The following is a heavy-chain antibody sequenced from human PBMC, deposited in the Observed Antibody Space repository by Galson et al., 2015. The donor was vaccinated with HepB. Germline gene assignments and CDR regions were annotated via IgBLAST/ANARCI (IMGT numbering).Heavy chain of an antibody. J-gene: IGHJ6*03. CDR2: IWYDGSNK. CDR3: ARDKFLVVVAATDFSVTGKYYYYMDV. V-gene: IGHV3-33*01. CDR1: GFTFSSYG. D-gene: IGHD2-15*01. Sequence: SLRLSCAASGFTFSSYGMHWVRQAPGKGLEWVAVIWYDGSNKYYADSVKGRFTISRDNSKNTLYLQMNSLRAEDTAVYYCARDKFLVVVAATDFSVTGKYYYYMDVWFKGTTVTVSS.